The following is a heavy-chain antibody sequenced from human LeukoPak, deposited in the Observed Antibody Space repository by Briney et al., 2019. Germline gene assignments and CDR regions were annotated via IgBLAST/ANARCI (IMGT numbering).Heavy chain of an antibody. CDR3: ARSAVGGRAFDI. Sequence: GGSLRLSCAASGFTFSSYSMNWVRQAPGKGLEWVSSISSSSSYIYYADSVKGRFTISRDNAKNSLYLQMNSLRAEDTAVYYCARSAVGGRAFDIWGQGTMVTVS. CDR2: ISSSSSYI. J-gene: IGHJ3*02. CDR1: GFTFSSYS. V-gene: IGHV3-21*01. D-gene: IGHD3-16*01.